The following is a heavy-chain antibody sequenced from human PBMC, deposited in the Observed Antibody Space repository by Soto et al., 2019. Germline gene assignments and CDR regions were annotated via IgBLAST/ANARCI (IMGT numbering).Heavy chain of an antibody. CDR2: IWYDGSNK. CDR3: AAAKRDSSSFDP. CDR1: GFTFSSYG. Sequence: GGSLRLSCAASGFTFSSYGMHWVRQAPGKGLEWVAVIWYDGSNKYYADSVKGRFTISRDNSKNTLYLQMNSLRAEDTAVYYCAAAKRDSSSFDPWGKGTLVTVSS. V-gene: IGHV3-33*01. J-gene: IGHJ5*02. D-gene: IGHD6-13*01.